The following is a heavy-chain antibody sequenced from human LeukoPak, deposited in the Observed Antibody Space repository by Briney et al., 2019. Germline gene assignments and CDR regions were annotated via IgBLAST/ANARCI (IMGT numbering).Heavy chain of an antibody. V-gene: IGHV4-34*01. Sequence: SETLSLTCAVYGGSFSGYYWTLIHQTPGKGLEWIGEISHTGNIINYNPSLKSRVTISVDSSKNQFSLKVTSVTAADTGVYYCARVPDITARPCDSWGPGTLVTVSS. D-gene: IGHD1-1*01. CDR1: GGSFSGYY. CDR2: ISHTGNII. CDR3: ARVPDITARPCDS. J-gene: IGHJ4*02.